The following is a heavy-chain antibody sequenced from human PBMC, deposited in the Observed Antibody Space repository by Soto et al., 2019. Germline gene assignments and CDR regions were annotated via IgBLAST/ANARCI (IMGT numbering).Heavy chain of an antibody. Sequence: TLSTTCSIPGGSISSQGYSWSWTRQNPGKGLGDIGNIYHSGDRHYTPSLGRRVTISVDTSENQFSLHLRSVTAADTAVYYCARENYKRCYPHNWVDPWGQG. CDR2: IYHSGDR. D-gene: IGHD1-7*01. V-gene: IGHV4-31*03. CDR3: ARENYKRCYPHNWVDP. CDR1: GGSISSQGYS. J-gene: IGHJ5*02.